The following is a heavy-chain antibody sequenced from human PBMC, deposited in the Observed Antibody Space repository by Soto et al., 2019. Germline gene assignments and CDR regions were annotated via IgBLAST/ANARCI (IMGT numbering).Heavy chain of an antibody. CDR1: GGSINNYY. V-gene: IGHV4-59*08. CDR2: IYYSGST. CDR3: ARMSYGVVAGGLAY. D-gene: IGHD2-15*01. Sequence: QVQLQESGPGLVKPSETLSLTCTVSGGSINNYYWSWIRQPPGKGLEWIGYIYYSGSTNYNPSLQSRVTISVAPSKTQFSLKLSSVTAADTAVYYCARMSYGVVAGGLAYWGQGTLVAVSS. J-gene: IGHJ4*02.